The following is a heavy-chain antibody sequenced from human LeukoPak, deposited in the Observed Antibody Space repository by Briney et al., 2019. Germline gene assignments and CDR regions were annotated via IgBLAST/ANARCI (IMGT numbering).Heavy chain of an antibody. CDR1: GGTFGSYA. D-gene: IGHD3-22*01. V-gene: IGHV1-69*05. J-gene: IGHJ1*01. CDR2: IIPILGTA. Sequence: XVKVSCKASGGTFGSYAISWVRQAPGQGLEWMGGIIPILGTANYAQKLEGRGTIKRDESRRTAYMEVRRLRCEETAVYYCARVSYYYDSSGYYYPVPEFFQHWGQGTLVTVSS. CDR3: ARVSYYYDSSGYYYPVPEFFQH.